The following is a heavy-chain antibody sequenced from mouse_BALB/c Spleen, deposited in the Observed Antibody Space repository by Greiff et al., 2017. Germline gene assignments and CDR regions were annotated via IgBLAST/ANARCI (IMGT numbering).Heavy chain of an antibody. D-gene: IGHD1-3*01. CDR3: ARMSPSDNMDY. J-gene: IGHJ4*01. CDR2: IDPSDSET. V-gene: IGHV1S126*01. Sequence: QVQLQQSGPQLVRPGASVKISCKASGYSFTSYWMHWVKQRPGQGLEWIGMIDPSDSETRLNQKFKDKATLTVDKSSSTAYMQLSSPTSEDSAVYYCARMSPSDNMDYWGQGTSVTVSS. CDR1: GYSFTSYW.